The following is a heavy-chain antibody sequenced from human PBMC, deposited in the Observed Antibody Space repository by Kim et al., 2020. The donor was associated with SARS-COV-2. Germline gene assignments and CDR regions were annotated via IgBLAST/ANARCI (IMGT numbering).Heavy chain of an antibody. J-gene: IGHJ4*02. D-gene: IGHD3-3*01. Sequence: YADSVKGRFTISRDNSKNTLYLQMNSLRAEDTAVYYCAAYYDFWSGYLDYWGQGTLVTVSS. CDR3: AAYYDFWSGYLDY. V-gene: IGHV3-30*02.